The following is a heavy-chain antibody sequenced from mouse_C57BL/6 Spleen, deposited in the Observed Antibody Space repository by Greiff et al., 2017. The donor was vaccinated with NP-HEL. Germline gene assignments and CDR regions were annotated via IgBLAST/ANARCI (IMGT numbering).Heavy chain of an antibody. Sequence: VQLQQSGPELVKPGASVKIPCKASGYTFTDYNMDWVKQSHGKSLEWIGDINPNNGGTIYNQKFKGKATLTVDKSSSTAYMELRSLTSEDTAFYYCARVSSGRAWFAYWGQGTLVTVSA. V-gene: IGHV1-18*01. CDR3: ARVSSGRAWFAY. D-gene: IGHD3-2*02. CDR2: INPNNGGT. CDR1: GYTFTDYN. J-gene: IGHJ3*01.